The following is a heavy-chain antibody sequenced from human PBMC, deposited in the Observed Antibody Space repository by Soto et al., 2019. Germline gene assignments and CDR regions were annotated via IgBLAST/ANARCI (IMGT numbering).Heavy chain of an antibody. CDR2: INPNSGGT. CDR3: ARAGARRRDAFDI. J-gene: IGHJ3*02. CDR1: GYTFTGYY. D-gene: IGHD1-26*01. Sequence: ASVKVSCKASGYTFTGYYMHWVRQAPGQGLEWMGWINPNSGGTNYAQKFQGWVTMTRDTSISTAYMELSRLRSDDTAVYYCARAGARRRDAFDIWGQGTMVTVS. V-gene: IGHV1-2*04.